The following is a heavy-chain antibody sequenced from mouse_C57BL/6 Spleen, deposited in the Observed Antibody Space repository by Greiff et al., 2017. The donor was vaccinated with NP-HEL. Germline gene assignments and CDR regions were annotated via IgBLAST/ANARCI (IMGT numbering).Heavy chain of an antibody. V-gene: IGHV5-17*01. Sequence: EVKLMESGGGLVKPGGSLKLSCAASGFTFSDYGMHWVRQAPEKGLEWVAYISSGSSTIYYADTVKGRFTISRDNAKNTLFLQMTSLRSEDTAMYYCARPAYYSNYGWFACWGQGTLVTVSA. CDR1: GFTFSDYG. J-gene: IGHJ3*01. D-gene: IGHD2-5*01. CDR3: ARPAYYSNYGWFAC. CDR2: ISSGSSTI.